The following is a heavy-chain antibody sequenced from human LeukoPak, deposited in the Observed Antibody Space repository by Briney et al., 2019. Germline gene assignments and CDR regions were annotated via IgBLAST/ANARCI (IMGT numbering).Heavy chain of an antibody. J-gene: IGHJ4*02. CDR1: GGTFISYA. V-gene: IGHV1-69*01. CDR3: ARDLVYDSSGRFLFDY. D-gene: IGHD3-22*01. CDR2: IIPIFGTA. Sequence: ASVKVSCKASGGTFISYAISWVRQAPGQGLEWMGGIIPIFGTANYAQKFQGRVTITADESTSTAYMELSSLRSEDTAVYYCARDLVYDSSGRFLFDYWGQGTLVTVSS.